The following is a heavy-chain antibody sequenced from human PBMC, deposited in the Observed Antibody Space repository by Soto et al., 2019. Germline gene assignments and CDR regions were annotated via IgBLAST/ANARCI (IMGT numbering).Heavy chain of an antibody. D-gene: IGHD3-22*01. CDR2: LIPIFGTA. V-gene: IGHV1-69*01. CDR1: GGTFSSYA. Sequence: QVQLVQSGAEVKKPGSSVKVSCKASGGTFSSYAISWVRQAPGQGLEWMGGLIPIFGTANYAQKFQGRVTITADESTSTAYMELSSLRSEDTAVYYCARARLATMIVASGDAFDIWGQGTMVTVSS. J-gene: IGHJ3*02. CDR3: ARARLATMIVASGDAFDI.